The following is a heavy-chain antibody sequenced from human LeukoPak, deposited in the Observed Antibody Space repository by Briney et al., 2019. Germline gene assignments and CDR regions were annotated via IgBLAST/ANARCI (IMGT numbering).Heavy chain of an antibody. CDR2: MNPNSGNT. J-gene: IGHJ6*02. CDR1: GYTFTSYD. D-gene: IGHD3-9*01. Sequence: EASVKVSCKASGYTFTSYDINWVRQATGQGLEWMGWMNPNSGNTGYAQKFQGRVTMTRNTSISTAYMELSSLRSEDTAVYYCARILRYFDWLLGDYYGMDVWGQGTTVTVSS. V-gene: IGHV1-8*01. CDR3: ARILRYFDWLLGDYYGMDV.